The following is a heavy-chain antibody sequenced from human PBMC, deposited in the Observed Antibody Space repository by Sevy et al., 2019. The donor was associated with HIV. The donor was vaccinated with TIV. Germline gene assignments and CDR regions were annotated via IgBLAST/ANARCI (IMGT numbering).Heavy chain of an antibody. CDR2: ISSSSSTI. CDR1: GFTFSSYS. V-gene: IGHV3-48*02. D-gene: IGHD3-16*01. Sequence: GGSLRLSCAASGFTFSSYSMNWVRQAPGKGLEWVSYISSSSSTIYYADSVKGRFTISRDNAKNSLYLQMNSLRYEDTAVYYCAREYDRGSFDYWGQGTLVTVSS. J-gene: IGHJ4*02. CDR3: AREYDRGSFDY.